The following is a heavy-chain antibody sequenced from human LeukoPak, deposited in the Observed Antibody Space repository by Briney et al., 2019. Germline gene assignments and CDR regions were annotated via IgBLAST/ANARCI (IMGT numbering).Heavy chain of an antibody. Sequence: QSGGSLRLSCTVSGFTVSSNSMSWVRQAPGKGLEWVSFIYSAGSTHYSDSVKGRFTISIDNSKNTLYLQMNSLRAEDTAVYYCARGPYMVRGVTSEKYYFDYWGQGTLVTVSS. J-gene: IGHJ4*02. CDR2: IYSAGST. CDR1: GFTVSSNS. V-gene: IGHV3-53*01. CDR3: ARGPYMVRGVTSEKYYFDY. D-gene: IGHD3-10*01.